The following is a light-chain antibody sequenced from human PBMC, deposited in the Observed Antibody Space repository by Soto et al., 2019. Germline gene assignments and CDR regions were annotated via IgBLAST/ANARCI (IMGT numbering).Light chain of an antibody. Sequence: QAVVTQEPSLTVSPGGTVTLTCASSTGAVTSGYYPNWFQQKAGQAPRVLIYSTSNKHSWTPARFSGSLLGDKAALTLSGVQPEDEAEYYCLLYYGGAWVFGGGTKLTVL. CDR3: LLYYGGAWV. CDR2: STS. J-gene: IGLJ3*02. CDR1: TGAVTSGYY. V-gene: IGLV7-43*01.